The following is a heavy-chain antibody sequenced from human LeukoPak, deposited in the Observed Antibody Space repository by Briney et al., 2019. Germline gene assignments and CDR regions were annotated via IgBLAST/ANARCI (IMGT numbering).Heavy chain of an antibody. J-gene: IGHJ5*02. D-gene: IGHD3-22*01. V-gene: IGHV1-3*01. CDR1: GYTFTSYA. CDR2: INAGNGNT. Sequence: GASVKVSCKASGYTFTSYAMHWVRQAPGQRLEWMGWINAGNGNTKYSQKFQGRVTITRDTSASTAYMELSSLRSEDTAVYYCARDRRQRYYYDSTREVDGVMDWFDPWGQGTLVTVSS. CDR3: ARDRRQRYYYDSTREVDGVMDWFDP.